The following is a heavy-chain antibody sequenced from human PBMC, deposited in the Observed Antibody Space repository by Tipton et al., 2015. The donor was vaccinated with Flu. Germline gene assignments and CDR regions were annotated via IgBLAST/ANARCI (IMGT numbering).Heavy chain of an antibody. J-gene: IGHJ6*02. D-gene: IGHD6-13*01. V-gene: IGHV1-8*01. CDR2: MNPNSGNT. CDR1: GYTFTSYD. Sequence: QLVQSGAEVKKPGASVKVSCKASGYTFTSYDINWVRQATGQGLEWMGWMNPNSGNTGYAQKFQGRVTMTRNTSISTAYMELSSLRSKDPAVYYCASRGGVEQQQLVLTYYYYGMDVWGQGTTVTVSS. CDR3: ASRGGVEQQQLVLTYYYYGMDV.